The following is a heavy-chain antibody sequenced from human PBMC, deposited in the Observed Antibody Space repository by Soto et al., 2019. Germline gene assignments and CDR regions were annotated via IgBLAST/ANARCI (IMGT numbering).Heavy chain of an antibody. J-gene: IGHJ4*02. CDR1: GFTFSSYA. CDR2: ISYGGSNK. CDR3: ARDHRSLDY. V-gene: IGHV3-30-3*01. Sequence: QVQLVESGGGVVQPGRSLRLSCAASGFTFSSYAMHWVRQAPGKGLEWVAVISYGGSNKYYADSVKGRFTISRDNSKNTLYLQMNSLRPEDTAVYYCARDHRSLDYWGQGTLVTVSS.